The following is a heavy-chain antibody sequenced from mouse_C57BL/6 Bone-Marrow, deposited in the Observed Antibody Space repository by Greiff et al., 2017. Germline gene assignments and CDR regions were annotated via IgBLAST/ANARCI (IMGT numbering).Heavy chain of an antibody. CDR3: AWAYEFYLDV. Sequence: VQLQQSVAELVRPGASVKLSCTASGFNFKNTYMHWVKQRPEQGLEWIGRIDPANGNTKYAPKFQGKATIAADTSSNTAFLQLSSLTSEDTAIYLGAWAYEFYLDVGGTGTTVTVSS. J-gene: IGHJ1*03. CDR2: IDPANGNT. V-gene: IGHV14-3*01. CDR1: GFNFKNTY. D-gene: IGHD6-5*01.